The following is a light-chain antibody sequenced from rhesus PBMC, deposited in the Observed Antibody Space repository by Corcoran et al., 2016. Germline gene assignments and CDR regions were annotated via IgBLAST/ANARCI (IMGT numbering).Light chain of an antibody. CDR1: QGISHN. CDR2: KAS. Sequence: DIQMTQSPSSLSASVGDRVTITCRASQGISHNLAWYQPKPGKVPKVLIYKASTLQSGIPSRFSGSGSGTYFTLTISSLQPEDFATYYCQHVYGILFTFGPGTKLDIK. J-gene: IGKJ3*01. V-gene: IGKV1-25*01. CDR3: QHVYGILFT.